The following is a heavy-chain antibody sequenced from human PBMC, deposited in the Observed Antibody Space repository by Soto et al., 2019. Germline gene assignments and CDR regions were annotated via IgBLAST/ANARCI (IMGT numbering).Heavy chain of an antibody. CDR3: AKDHGVSDYYGMDV. J-gene: IGHJ6*02. CDR1: GFTFSSYG. Sequence: GGSLRLSCAASGFTFSSYGMHWVRQAPGKGLEWVAVISYDGSNKYYADSVKGRFTISRDNSKNTLYLQMNSLRAEDTAVYYCAKDHGVSDYYGMDVWGQGTTVTVSS. D-gene: IGHD3-3*01. V-gene: IGHV3-30*18. CDR2: ISYDGSNK.